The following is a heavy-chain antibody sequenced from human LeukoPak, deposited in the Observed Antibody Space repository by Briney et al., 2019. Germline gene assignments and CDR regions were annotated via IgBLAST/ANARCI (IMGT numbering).Heavy chain of an antibody. CDR1: GGSISSSTHY. CDR3: VRQTHGSGSYYNLDC. Sequence: SSETLSLTCTVSGGSISSSTHYWGWIRQPPGKGLEWIGTIYYSGSTYYNPSLKSRATISVDTSKNQFSLKLGSVTAADTAVYYCVRQTHGSGSYYNLDCWGQGTLVTVSS. J-gene: IGHJ4*02. D-gene: IGHD3-10*01. CDR2: IYYSGST. V-gene: IGHV4-39*01.